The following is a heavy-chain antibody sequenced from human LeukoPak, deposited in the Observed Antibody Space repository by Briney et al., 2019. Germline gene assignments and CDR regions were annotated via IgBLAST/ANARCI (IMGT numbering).Heavy chain of an antibody. Sequence: PSETLSLTCTVSGGSISSYYWSWIRQPAGKGLEWIGRIYTSGSTKYNPSLKSRVTMSVDTSKNRFPLKLSSVTAADTAVYYCARVQGCSSTSCHASYFDYWGQGTLVTVSS. D-gene: IGHD2-2*01. J-gene: IGHJ4*02. V-gene: IGHV4-4*07. CDR3: ARVQGCSSTSCHASYFDY. CDR2: IYTSGST. CDR1: GGSISSYY.